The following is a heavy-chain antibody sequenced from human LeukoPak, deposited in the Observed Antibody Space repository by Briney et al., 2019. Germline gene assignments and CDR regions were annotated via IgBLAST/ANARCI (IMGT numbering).Heavy chain of an antibody. D-gene: IGHD3/OR15-3a*01. CDR2: ISYDGSNK. Sequence: GGSLRLSCAASGFTFSSYGMHWVRQAPGKGLEWVAVISYDGSNKYYADSVKGRFTISRDNSKNTLYLQMNSLRAEDTAVYYCARGFGLITFFDYWGQGTLVTVSS. V-gene: IGHV3-30*03. CDR1: GFTFSSYG. CDR3: ARGFGLITFFDY. J-gene: IGHJ4*02.